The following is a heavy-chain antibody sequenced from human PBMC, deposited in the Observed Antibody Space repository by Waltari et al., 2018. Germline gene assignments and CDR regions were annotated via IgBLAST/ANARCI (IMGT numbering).Heavy chain of an antibody. Sequence: DVHLVESGGGLVRPGGSLRLPCAASGFPFSTYDVHWVRQTTGKRREWVSAMGAAGDAYYLHSVRGRFTISRDNAKNSFYLQMNSLRADDTAVYFCAALGPDIIWGQGAMVTVSS. V-gene: IGHV3-13*01. CDR2: MGAAGDA. J-gene: IGHJ3*02. CDR1: GFPFSTYD. CDR3: AALGPDII. D-gene: IGHD1-26*01.